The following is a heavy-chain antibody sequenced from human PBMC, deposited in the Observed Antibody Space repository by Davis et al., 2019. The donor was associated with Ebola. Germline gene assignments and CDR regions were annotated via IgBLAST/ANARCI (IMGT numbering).Heavy chain of an antibody. CDR2: ISGYNGNT. V-gene: IGHV1-18*01. J-gene: IGHJ6*02. Sequence: AASVKVSCKASGYTFTRYAMNWVRQAPGQGLEWMGWISGYNGNTNYAQKLQGRVTMTTDTFTSTAYMELRSLRSDDTAVYYCAREKYCTNGVCYRGHYYYGMDVWGQGTTVTVSS. CDR3: AREKYCTNGVCYRGHYYYGMDV. D-gene: IGHD2-8*01. CDR1: GYTFTRYA.